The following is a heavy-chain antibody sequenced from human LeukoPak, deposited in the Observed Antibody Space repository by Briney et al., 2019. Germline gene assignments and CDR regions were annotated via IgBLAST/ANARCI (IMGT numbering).Heavy chain of an antibody. CDR3: ARDLGAAGNYGMDV. D-gene: IGHD6-13*01. CDR1: GFTVSSNY. CDR2: IYSGGST. V-gene: IGHV3-66*01. J-gene: IGHJ6*02. Sequence: GGSLRLSCAASGFTVSSNYMSWFRQAPGKGLEWVSVIYSGGSTYYADSVKGRFTISRDNSKNTLYLQMNSLRAEDTAVYYCARDLGAAGNYGMDVWGQGTTVTVSS.